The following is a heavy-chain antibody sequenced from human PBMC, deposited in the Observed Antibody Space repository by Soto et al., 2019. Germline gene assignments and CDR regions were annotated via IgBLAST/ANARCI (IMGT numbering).Heavy chain of an antibody. J-gene: IGHJ4*02. CDR3: ARAGGYSGYDLDYFDY. CDR1: GYTFTSYA. D-gene: IGHD5-12*01. V-gene: IGHV1-3*01. CDR2: INAGNGNT. Sequence: GASVKVSCKASGYTFTSYAMHWVRQAPGQRLEWMGWINAGNGNTKYSQKFQGRVTITRDTSASTAYMELSSLRSEDTAVYYCARAGGYSGYDLDYFDYWGQGTLVTVS.